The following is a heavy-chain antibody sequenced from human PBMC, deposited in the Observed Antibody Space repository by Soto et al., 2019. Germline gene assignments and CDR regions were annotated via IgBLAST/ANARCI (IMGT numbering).Heavy chain of an antibody. J-gene: IGHJ4*02. Sequence: SETLSLTCTVSGGSISSYYWSWIRQPPGKGLEWIGYIYYSGSTNYNPSLKSRVTISVDTSKNQFSLKLNSVTAADTAVYFCARHYNSGSYPLDCWGQGTLVTVSS. CDR1: GGSISSYY. CDR2: IYYSGST. D-gene: IGHD3-10*01. CDR3: ARHYNSGSYPLDC. V-gene: IGHV4-59*08.